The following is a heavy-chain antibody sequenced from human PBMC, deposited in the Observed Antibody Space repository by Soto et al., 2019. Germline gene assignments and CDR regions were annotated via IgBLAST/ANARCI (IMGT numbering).Heavy chain of an antibody. CDR3: ARDSRYYDSSGYRYYFDY. D-gene: IGHD3-22*01. CDR2: ISSSSSYI. V-gene: IGHV3-21*01. J-gene: IGHJ4*02. CDR1: GFTFSSYS. Sequence: GGSLRLSCAASGFTFSSYSMNWVRQAPGKGLEWVSSISSSSSYIYYADSVKGRFTISRDNAKNSLYLQMNSLRAEDTAVYYCARDSRYYDSSGYRYYFDYWGQGTLVTVSS.